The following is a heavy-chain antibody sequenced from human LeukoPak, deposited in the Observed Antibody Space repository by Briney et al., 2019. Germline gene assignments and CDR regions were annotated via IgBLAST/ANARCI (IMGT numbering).Heavy chain of an antibody. CDR3: YSTGWHEYYYTGMDV. D-gene: IGHD6-19*01. V-gene: IGHV3-7*01. Sequence: GGSLRLSCAASGFTFSRYWMTWVRQAPGKGLEWVANIEPDGSRKYYVDSVQGRFTISRDNTKNSLFLQMNSLRAEDTAVYYCYSTGWHEYYYTGMDVWGQGTTVIVSS. CDR1: GFTFSRYW. J-gene: IGHJ6*02. CDR2: IEPDGSRK.